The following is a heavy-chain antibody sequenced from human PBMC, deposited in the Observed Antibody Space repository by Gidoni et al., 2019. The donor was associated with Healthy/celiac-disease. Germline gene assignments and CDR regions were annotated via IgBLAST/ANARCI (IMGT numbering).Heavy chain of an antibody. CDR3: ARGRGDEITMVRGVNFDY. J-gene: IGHJ4*02. CDR1: GGSISSGDYY. CDR2: IYYSGST. D-gene: IGHD3-10*01. V-gene: IGHV4-30-4*01. Sequence: QVQLQESGPGLVKPSQTLSLTCTVSGGSISSGDYYWSWIRQPPGKGLEWIGYIYYSGSTYYNPSLKSRVTISVDTSKNQFSLKLSSVTAADTAVYYCARGRGDEITMVRGVNFDYWGQGTLVTVSS.